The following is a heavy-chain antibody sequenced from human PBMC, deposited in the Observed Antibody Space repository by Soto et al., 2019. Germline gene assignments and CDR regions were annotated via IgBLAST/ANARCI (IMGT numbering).Heavy chain of an antibody. CDR1: GGSISSGDCY. V-gene: IGHV4-30-4*01. D-gene: IGHD3-10*01. Sequence: PSETLSLTCTVSGGSISSGDCYWSWIRQPPGKGLEWIGYIYYSGSTYYNPSLKSRVTISVDTSKNQFSLKLSSVTAADTAVYYCARDYYGSGSWFDYWGQGTLVTVSS. J-gene: IGHJ4*02. CDR2: IYYSGST. CDR3: ARDYYGSGSWFDY.